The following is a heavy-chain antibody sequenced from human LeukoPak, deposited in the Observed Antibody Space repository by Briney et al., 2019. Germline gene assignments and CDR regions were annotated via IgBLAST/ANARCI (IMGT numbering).Heavy chain of an antibody. Sequence: PGGSLRLSCAASGFTFSSYAMHWVRQAPGRGLEWVAVISHDGSNKYYVDSVKGRFTISRDNSKNTLYLQMNSLRAEDTAVYYCARVWGTRGSTWLGRYYFDYWGQGTLVTVSS. V-gene: IGHV3-30-3*01. J-gene: IGHJ4*02. CDR2: ISHDGSNK. CDR1: GFTFSSYA. CDR3: ARVWGTRGSTWLGRYYFDY. D-gene: IGHD6-13*01.